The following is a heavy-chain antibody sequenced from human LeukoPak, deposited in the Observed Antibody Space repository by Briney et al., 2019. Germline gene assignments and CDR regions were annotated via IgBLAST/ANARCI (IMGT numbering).Heavy chain of an antibody. CDR3: AKGQELDDGVFDS. V-gene: IGHV3-23*01. J-gene: IGHJ4*02. D-gene: IGHD1-1*01. CDR2: IRSNGETT. Sequence: GGSLRLSCAASGFTFSTSRMHWVRQAPGKGLEWVSTIRSNGETTYNADSVKGRFTISRDNSKKTLYLQLNSLRVEDTAIYYCAKGQELDDGVFDSWGQGTLVTVSS. CDR1: GFTFSTSR.